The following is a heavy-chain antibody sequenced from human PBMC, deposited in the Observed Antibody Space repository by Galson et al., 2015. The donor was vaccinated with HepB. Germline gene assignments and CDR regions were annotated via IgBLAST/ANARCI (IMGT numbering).Heavy chain of an antibody. V-gene: IGHV4-39*01. CDR2: VYYSGVT. CDR1: GGSTRSISYY. Sequence: ETLSLTCTVPGGSTRSISYYWYWIRQSPGKGLEWIGSVYYSGVTYYNPSLQSRVSISVDTTKNQFSLRVSSVPAADTGMYYCARALGGSYFYGMDVWGQGTTVAVSS. CDR3: ARALGGSYFYGMDV. D-gene: IGHD3-16*02. J-gene: IGHJ6*02.